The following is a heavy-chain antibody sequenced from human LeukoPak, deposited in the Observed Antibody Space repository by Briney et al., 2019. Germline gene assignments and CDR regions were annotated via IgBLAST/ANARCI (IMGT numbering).Heavy chain of an antibody. Sequence: QSWGSLRLSCAASGFTFSSYAMSWVRQAPGKGLEWVSAISGSGGSTYYADSVKGRFTISRDNSKNTLFLQMNSLRAEDTAVYYCAKRTDYSNYGPFDYWGQGTLVTVSS. CDR2: ISGSGGST. D-gene: IGHD4-11*01. J-gene: IGHJ4*02. CDR3: AKRTDYSNYGPFDY. CDR1: GFTFSSYA. V-gene: IGHV3-23*01.